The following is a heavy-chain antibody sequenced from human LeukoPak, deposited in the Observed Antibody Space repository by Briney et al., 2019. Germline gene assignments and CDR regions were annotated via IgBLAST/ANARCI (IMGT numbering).Heavy chain of an antibody. D-gene: IGHD6-13*01. CDR2: ISSSSSYI. V-gene: IGHV3-21*01. Sequence: GGSLRLSCAASGFTFSSYSMNWVRQAPGKGLEWVSSISSSSSYIYYADSVKGRFTISRDNAKNSLYLQMNSLRAEDTAVYYCAKGWSRDRPPDYWGQGTLVTVSS. CDR3: AKGWSRDRPPDY. J-gene: IGHJ4*02. CDR1: GFTFSSYS.